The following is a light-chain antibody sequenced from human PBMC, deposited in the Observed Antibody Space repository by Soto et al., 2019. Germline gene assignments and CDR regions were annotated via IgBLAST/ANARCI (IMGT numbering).Light chain of an antibody. V-gene: IGKV3-15*01. Sequence: EIVMTQSPGTLSVSPGERVTLSCRASQSVTRNLAWYQQKPGQAPRLLIHGASTRATGIPARFSGSGSGTESTLIISSLQSEDFGSYFCQQYNTSPPTLTFGGGTKVEV. CDR1: QSVTRN. J-gene: IGKJ4*01. CDR3: QQYNTSPPTLT. CDR2: GAS.